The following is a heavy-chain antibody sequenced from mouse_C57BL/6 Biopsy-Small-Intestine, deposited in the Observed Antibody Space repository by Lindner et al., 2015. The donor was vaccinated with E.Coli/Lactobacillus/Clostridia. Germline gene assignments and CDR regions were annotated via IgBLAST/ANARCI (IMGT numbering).Heavy chain of an antibody. V-gene: IGHV1-64*01. CDR3: TRGNLQVDP. Sequence: SVKVSCKASGYTFTGFYVHWVRQAPGQGLEWMGRIHPNSGVTTYSQKFQDRVTMTRDSSISTAYMELSSLGFDDTAVYYCTRGNLQVDPWGQGTLVIVSS. CDR1: GYTFTGFY. CDR2: IHPNSGVT. J-gene: IGHJ4*01.